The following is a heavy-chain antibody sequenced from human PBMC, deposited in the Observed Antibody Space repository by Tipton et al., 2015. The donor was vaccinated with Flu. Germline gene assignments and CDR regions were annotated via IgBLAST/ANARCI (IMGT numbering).Heavy chain of an antibody. Sequence: SLRLSCAASGFTFGSYGMHWVRQAPGKGLQWVAVIWYDGSSIGYADSVKGRFTISRDNPKNTVYLQMNSLRAEDTAFYYCARVYSSSSGRGLDYWGQGTLGTVSS. D-gene: IGHD6-6*01. CDR1: GFTFGSYG. CDR2: IWYDGSSI. V-gene: IGHV3-33*01. J-gene: IGHJ4*02. CDR3: ARVYSSSSGRGLDY.